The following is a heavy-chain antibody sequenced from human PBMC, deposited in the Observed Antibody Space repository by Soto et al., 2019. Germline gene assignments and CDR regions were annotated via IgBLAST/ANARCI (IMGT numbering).Heavy chain of an antibody. V-gene: IGHV4-4*07. CDR1: GGSISSYY. CDR2: IYTSGST. Sequence: PSESLSLTCTVCGGSISSYYWSWIRQPAGKGLEWIGRIYTSGSTNYNPSLKSRVTMSVDTSKNQFSLKLSSVTAADTAVYYCARTSRTASNPGSVSYYYGMGVWGQGTTVTVSS. CDR3: ARTSRTASNPGSVSYYYGMGV. D-gene: IGHD1-1*01. J-gene: IGHJ6*02.